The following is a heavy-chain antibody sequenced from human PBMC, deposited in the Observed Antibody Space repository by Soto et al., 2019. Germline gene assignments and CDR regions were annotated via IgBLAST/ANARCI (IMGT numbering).Heavy chain of an antibody. V-gene: IGHV3-15*01. D-gene: IGHD1-26*01. CDR1: GFTFSHAW. J-gene: IGHJ4*02. Sequence: EVQLVESGGGLVNPGGSLRLSCAASGFTFSHAWMSWVRQAPGKGLEWVGRIKSKTAGGTADYAAPVKGRFTISRDDSKSTLYLQMNSLKTEDTVVYYCTREPHFDYWGQGTLVTVSS. CDR3: TREPHFDY. CDR2: IKSKTAGGTA.